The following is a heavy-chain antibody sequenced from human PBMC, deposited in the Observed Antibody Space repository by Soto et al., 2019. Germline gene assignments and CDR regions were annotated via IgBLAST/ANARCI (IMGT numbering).Heavy chain of an antibody. J-gene: IGHJ5*02. CDR3: ARVKAAAGRGWFDP. Sequence: ASVNVSCKASGYTFTGYYMHWVRQAPGQGLEWMGWINPNSGGTNYAQKFQGRVTMTRDTSISTAYMELSRLRSDDTAVYYCARVKAAAGRGWFDPWGQGTLVTVSS. D-gene: IGHD6-13*01. CDR2: INPNSGGT. V-gene: IGHV1-2*02. CDR1: GYTFTGYY.